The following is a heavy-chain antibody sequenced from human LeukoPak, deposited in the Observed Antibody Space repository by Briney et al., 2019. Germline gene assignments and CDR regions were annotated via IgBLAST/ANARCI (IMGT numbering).Heavy chain of an antibody. D-gene: IGHD6-19*01. CDR2: IIPIFGTA. Sequence: ASVKVSCKASGGTFSSYAISWVRRAPGQGHEWMGGIIPIFGTANYAQKFQGRVTITTDESTSTAYMELSSLRSEDTAVYYCARVVRGWSTFDYWGQGTLVTVSS. CDR3: ARVVRGWSTFDY. CDR1: GGTFSSYA. V-gene: IGHV1-69*05. J-gene: IGHJ4*02.